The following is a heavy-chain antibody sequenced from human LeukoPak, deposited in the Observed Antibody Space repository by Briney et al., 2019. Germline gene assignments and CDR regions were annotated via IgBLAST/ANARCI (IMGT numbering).Heavy chain of an antibody. CDR1: GGTFSSYT. Sequence: EASVKVSCKASGGTFSSYTISWVRQAPGHGLEWMGRIIPILGIANYAQKFQGRVTITADKSTSTAYMELSSLRSEDTAVYYCARVKRDYGDYEVDYWGQGTLVTVSS. CDR3: ARVKRDYGDYEVDY. J-gene: IGHJ4*02. D-gene: IGHD4-17*01. V-gene: IGHV1-69*02. CDR2: IIPILGIA.